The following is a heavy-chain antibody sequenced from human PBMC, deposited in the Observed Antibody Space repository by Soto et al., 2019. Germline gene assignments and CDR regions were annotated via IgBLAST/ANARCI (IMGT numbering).Heavy chain of an antibody. CDR1: GYIFSTYG. Sequence: QAQLVQSGAEVKKPGASVKVSCQASGYIFSTYGITWVRQAPGQWLEWMGWISGYNGNTDDGQKLQGRVSMTIETYKSTAYMEWRSLRADDPAVYYCARAERHSTSWYAMYVWGQGTTVIVSS. CDR3: ARAERHSTSWYAMYV. CDR2: ISGYNGNT. J-gene: IGHJ6*02. V-gene: IGHV1-18*01. D-gene: IGHD2-2*01.